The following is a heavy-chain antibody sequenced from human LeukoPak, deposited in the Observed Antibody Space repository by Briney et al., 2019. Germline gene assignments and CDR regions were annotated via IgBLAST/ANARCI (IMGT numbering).Heavy chain of an antibody. Sequence: NPSETLSLTCTVSDDSTSDYYRGWIRQPPGKGLEWIGYIHNSGTSTYNLSLKSRVTISADTSKNQFSLKLNSMTTVDTAVYYCTRGAGWLIDYWGQGILVTVSS. V-gene: IGHV4-59*01. CDR1: DDSTSDYY. CDR2: IHNSGTS. D-gene: IGHD3-16*01. CDR3: TRGAGWLIDY. J-gene: IGHJ4*02.